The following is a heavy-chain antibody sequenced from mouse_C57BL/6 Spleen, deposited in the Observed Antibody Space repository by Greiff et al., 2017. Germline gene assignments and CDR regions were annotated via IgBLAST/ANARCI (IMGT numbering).Heavy chain of an antibody. V-gene: IGHV1-9*01. CDR3: ARKPPPAYYSNYEGYFDV. D-gene: IGHD2-5*01. CDR1: GYTFTGYW. CDR2: ILPGSGST. Sequence: VQLQQSGAELMKPGASVKLSCKATGYTFTGYWIEWVKQRPGHGLEWIGEILPGSGSTNYNEKFKGKATFTADTSSNTAYMQLSSLTTEDSAIYYCARKPPPAYYSNYEGYFDVWGTETTVTVSS. J-gene: IGHJ1*03.